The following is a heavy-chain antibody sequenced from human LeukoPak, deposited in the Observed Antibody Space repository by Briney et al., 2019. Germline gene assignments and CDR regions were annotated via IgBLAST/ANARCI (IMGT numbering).Heavy chain of an antibody. CDR1: GYTFTNYG. V-gene: IGHV1-18*01. D-gene: IGHD2-2*01. Sequence: GASVKVSCKASGYTFTNYGITWVRQAPGQGLEWMGWISAYNGNTNYAQNLQGRVTMTTDTSTSTAYMELRSLRSDDTALYYCARVVIVVVAAAGTYYFESWGQGTLVTVSS. CDR3: ARVVIVVVAAAGTYYFES. CDR2: ISAYNGNT. J-gene: IGHJ4*02.